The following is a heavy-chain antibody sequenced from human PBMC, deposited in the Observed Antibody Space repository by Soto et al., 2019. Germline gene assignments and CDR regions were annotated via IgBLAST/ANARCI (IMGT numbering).Heavy chain of an antibody. CDR2: ISWNVGSI. J-gene: IGHJ5*02. Sequence: PGGYLRVRCGGSGFTLSEYALHLVRQAPGKGLEWVSGISWNVGSIAYADSVKGRFTISRDNAKNSLYLQMNSLRDEDTAVYYCAREAYGNYLNWFDPCGQGTLVTVSS. D-gene: IGHD4-17*01. CDR3: AREAYGNYLNWFDP. V-gene: IGHV3-9*01. CDR1: GFTLSEYA.